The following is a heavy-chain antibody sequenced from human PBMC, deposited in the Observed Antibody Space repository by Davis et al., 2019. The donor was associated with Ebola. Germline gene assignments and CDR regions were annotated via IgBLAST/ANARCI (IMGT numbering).Heavy chain of an antibody. CDR2: TYYTSKWFN. Sequence: HPQTLSLTSALSVDSLSGNSGAWNWTRQSPSSGLEWLGRTYYTSKWFNDYAVSVKSRITINPDTSKNQFSLHLNSVTPEDTAVYYCVRGWGRIGMGVWGQGTTVTVSS. CDR1: VDSLSGNSGA. D-gene: IGHD1-26*01. J-gene: IGHJ6*02. CDR3: VRGWGRIGMGV. V-gene: IGHV6-1*01.